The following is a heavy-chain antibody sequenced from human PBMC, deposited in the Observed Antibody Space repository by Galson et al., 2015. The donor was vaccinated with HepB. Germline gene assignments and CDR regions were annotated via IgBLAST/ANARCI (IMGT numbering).Heavy chain of an antibody. CDR3: TRRVAGNGWFDP. Sequence: CAISGDSVSSSNGGWTWIRQSPSRGLEWLGRAYYASTWHSDYAEFARHRITINPNTSRNPVSLHLSSVTPEDTAVYYCTRRVAGNGWFDPWGQGTLVTVSS. D-gene: IGHD2-8*01. CDR2: AYYASTWHS. CDR1: GDSVSSSNGG. V-gene: IGHV6-1*01. J-gene: IGHJ5*02.